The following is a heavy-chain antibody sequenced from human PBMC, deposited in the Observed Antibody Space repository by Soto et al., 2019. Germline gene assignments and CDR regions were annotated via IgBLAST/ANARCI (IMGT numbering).Heavy chain of an antibody. Sequence: EVQLVESGGGLVKPGGCLRLSCAASGFTFSNAWMNWVRQAPGKGLEWVGRIKSKTDGGTTDYAAPVKGRFTISRDDSKTTLCLQMNSLKSDDTAVYYCTTDPYNPGIDVSGPGTTVTVSS. CDR3: TTDPYNPGIDV. D-gene: IGHD1-20*01. CDR1: GFTFSNAW. J-gene: IGHJ6*02. V-gene: IGHV3-15*01. CDR2: IKSKTDGGTT.